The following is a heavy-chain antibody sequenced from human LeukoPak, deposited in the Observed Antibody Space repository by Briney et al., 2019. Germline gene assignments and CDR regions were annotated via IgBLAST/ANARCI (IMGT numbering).Heavy chain of an antibody. CDR2: ITSSGDDI. Sequence: PGGTLRLSCAASGFTFSDYYRSWIRQAPGKGLEWVAYITSSGDDIYYADSVKGRFTISRDNHKHALFLRMSSLRVEHTATYYCASDIVATSGDFWGQGTLVSVSS. D-gene: IGHD5-12*01. CDR1: GFTFSDYY. J-gene: IGHJ4*02. CDR3: ASDIVATSGDF. V-gene: IGHV3-11*01.